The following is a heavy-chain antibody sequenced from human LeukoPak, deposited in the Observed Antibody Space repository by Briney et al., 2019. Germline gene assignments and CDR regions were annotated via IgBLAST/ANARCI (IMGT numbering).Heavy chain of an antibody. CDR2: ISGSGAST. D-gene: IGHD3-3*01. Sequence: PGGSLRLPCAASGFTFSNYAMSWVRQAPGKGLEWVSAISGSGASTYYADSVKGRFTISRDNSKNTLYLQMSRLRAEDTAVYYCAKTTDFWSGYFDYWGQGTLVTVSS. CDR1: GFTFSNYA. CDR3: AKTTDFWSGYFDY. J-gene: IGHJ4*02. V-gene: IGHV3-23*01.